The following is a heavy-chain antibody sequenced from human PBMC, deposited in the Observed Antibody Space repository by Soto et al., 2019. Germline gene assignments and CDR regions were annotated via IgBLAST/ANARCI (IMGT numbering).Heavy chain of an antibody. CDR1: GFTLRTYN. CDR2: ISGSGGST. Sequence: PGGSLRLSCAASGFTLRTYNMNWVRQAPGKGLEWVSAISGSGGSTYYADSVKGRFTISRDNSKNTLYLQMNSLRAEDTAVYYCAKDPPTGYYFDYWGQGTLVTV. CDR3: AKDPPTGYYFDY. J-gene: IGHJ4*02. D-gene: IGHD4-17*01. V-gene: IGHV3-23*01.